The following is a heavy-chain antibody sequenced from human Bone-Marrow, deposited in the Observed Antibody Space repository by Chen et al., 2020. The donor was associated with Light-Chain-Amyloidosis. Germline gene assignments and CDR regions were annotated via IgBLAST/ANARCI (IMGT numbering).Heavy chain of an antibody. CDR3: ARDRVSWAVAGTGDAFDI. J-gene: IGHJ3*02. CDR2: ISYDGSNK. V-gene: IGHV3-30-3*01. CDR1: GFTFSSYA. D-gene: IGHD6-19*01. Sequence: QVQLVESGGGVVQPGRSLRLSCAASGFTFSSYAMHWVRQAPGKGLEWVAVISYDGSNKYYADSVKGQFTISRDNSKNTLYLQMNSLRAEDTAVYYCARDRVSWAVAGTGDAFDIWGQGTMVTVSS.